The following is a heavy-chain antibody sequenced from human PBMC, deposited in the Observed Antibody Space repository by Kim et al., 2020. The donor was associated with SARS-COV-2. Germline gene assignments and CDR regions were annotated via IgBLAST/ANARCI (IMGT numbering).Heavy chain of an antibody. CDR3: AGLQGPAGGAHLDY. CDR2: IFHTGTT. V-gene: IGHV4-59*08. CDR1: GGSTSSYY. J-gene: IGHJ4*02. D-gene: IGHD1-1*01. Sequence: SETLSLTCTVSGGSTSSYYWTWIRQPPGKGLEWIGCIFHTGTTNYSPSLKSRVTLSVDTSKNQLSLQLKSVTAADTAVYYCAGLQGPAGGAHLDYWGQGTLVTVSS.